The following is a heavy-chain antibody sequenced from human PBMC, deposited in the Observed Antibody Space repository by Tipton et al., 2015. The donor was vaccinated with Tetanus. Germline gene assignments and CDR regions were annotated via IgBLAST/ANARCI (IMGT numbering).Heavy chain of an antibody. CDR2: VYYNGNT. CDR1: GGSISGSY. V-gene: IGHV4-59*12. D-gene: IGHD3-16*01. CDR3: AGRLGLIRPIDP. J-gene: IGHJ5*02. Sequence: LRLSCTVSGGSISGSYWNWIRQPPGKGLEWIGYVYYNGNTHYNPALKSRVTISVDTSKNQFSLKLSSVTAADTAVYYCAGRLGLIRPIDPWGQGTQVIVSS.